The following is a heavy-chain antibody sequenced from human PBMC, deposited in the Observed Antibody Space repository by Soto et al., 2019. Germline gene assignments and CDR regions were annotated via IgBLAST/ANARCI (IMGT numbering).Heavy chain of an antibody. CDR3: ARVEGQLELRGVYYYGMDV. J-gene: IGHJ6*02. V-gene: IGHV4-59*01. D-gene: IGHD1-7*01. CDR2: IYYSGGT. Sequence: LSLTCTVSGGSISSYYWSWIRQPPGKGLEWIGYIYYSGGTNYNPSLKSRVTISVDTSKNQFSLKLSSVTAADTAVYYCARVEGQLELRGVYYYGMDVWGQGTTVTVSS. CDR1: GGSISSYY.